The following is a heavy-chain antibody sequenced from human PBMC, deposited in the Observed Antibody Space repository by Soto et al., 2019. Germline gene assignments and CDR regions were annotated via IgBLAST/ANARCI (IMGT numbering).Heavy chain of an antibody. CDR3: ARSALEPYYYYYYMDV. J-gene: IGHJ6*03. D-gene: IGHD1-1*01. V-gene: IGHV1-8*01. CDR2: MNPNSGNT. CDR1: GYTFTSYD. Sequence: QVQLVQSGAEVKKPGASVKVSCKASGYTFTSYDINWVRQATGQGLEWMGWMNPNSGNTGYAQKFQGRVTMTRNTTISTAYMELSSLRSEDTAVYYGARSALEPYYYYYYMDVWGKGTTVTVSS.